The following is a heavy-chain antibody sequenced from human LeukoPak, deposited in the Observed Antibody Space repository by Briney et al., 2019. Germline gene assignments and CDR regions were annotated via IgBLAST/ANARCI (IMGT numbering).Heavy chain of an antibody. D-gene: IGHD2/OR15-2a*01. CDR1: GFTFSSYS. Sequence: PGGSLRLSCAASGFTFSSYSMNWVRQAPGKAVEGVSYISGRGDRTEYADSVKGRFSISRDNVKNSVNVLMNNLRAEDTAVYYCARVEATYYNIRGDAFDIWGQGTMVTVSS. CDR3: ARVEATYYNIRGDAFDI. V-gene: IGHV3-48*04. J-gene: IGHJ3*02. CDR2: ISGRGDRT.